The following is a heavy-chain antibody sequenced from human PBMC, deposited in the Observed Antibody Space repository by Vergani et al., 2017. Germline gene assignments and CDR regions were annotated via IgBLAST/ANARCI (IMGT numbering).Heavy chain of an antibody. V-gene: IGHV3-48*01. Sequence: EVQLLESGGGLVQPGGSLRLSCAASGFTFSSYSMNWVRQAPGKGLEWVSYISSSSSTIYYADSVKGRFTISRDNSKNTLYLQMNSLRAEDTAVYYCASYSGSYYYYGMDVWGQGTTVTVSS. J-gene: IGHJ6*02. CDR3: ASYSGSYYYYGMDV. CDR1: GFTFSSYS. D-gene: IGHD1-26*01. CDR2: ISSSSSTI.